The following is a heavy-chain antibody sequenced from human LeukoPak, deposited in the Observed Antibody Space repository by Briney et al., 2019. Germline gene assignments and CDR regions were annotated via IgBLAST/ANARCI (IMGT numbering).Heavy chain of an antibody. CDR2: IIPILGIA. D-gene: IGHD3-22*01. V-gene: IGHV1-69*04. J-gene: IGHJ4*02. CDR1: GGTFSSYA. Sequence: SVKVPCKASGGTFSSYAISWVRQAPGQGLEWMGRIIPILGIANYAQKFQGRVTITADKSTSTAYMELSSLRSEDTAVYYCAREAHYYDSSGYLGYWGQGTLVTVSS. CDR3: AREAHYYDSSGYLGY.